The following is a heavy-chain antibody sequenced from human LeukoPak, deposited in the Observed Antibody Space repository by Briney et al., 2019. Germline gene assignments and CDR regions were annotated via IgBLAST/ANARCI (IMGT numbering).Heavy chain of an antibody. CDR1: GFTFSSYG. J-gene: IGHJ4*02. V-gene: IGHV3-33*01. D-gene: IGHD4-17*01. Sequence: GRSLRLSCAASGFTFSSYGMHWVRQAPGKGLEWVAVIWYDGSNKYYADSVKVRFTISRDNSKNTLYLQMNSLRAEDTAVYYCARAGTTVILDYWGQGTLVTVSS. CDR3: ARAGTTVILDY. CDR2: IWYDGSNK.